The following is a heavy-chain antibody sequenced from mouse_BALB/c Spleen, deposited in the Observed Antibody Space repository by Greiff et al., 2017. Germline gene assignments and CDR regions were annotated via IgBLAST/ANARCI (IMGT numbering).Heavy chain of an antibody. V-gene: IGHV10-1*02. Sequence: EVQVVESGGGLVQPKGSLKLSCAASGFTFNTYAMNWVRQAPGKGLEWVARIRSKSNNYATYYADSVKDRFTISRDDSQSMLYLQMNNLKTEDTAMYYCVRPYYGSSYYAMDHWGQGTSVTVSS. CDR1: GFTFNTYA. J-gene: IGHJ4*01. CDR2: IRSKSNNYAT. D-gene: IGHD1-1*01. CDR3: VRPYYGSSYYAMDH.